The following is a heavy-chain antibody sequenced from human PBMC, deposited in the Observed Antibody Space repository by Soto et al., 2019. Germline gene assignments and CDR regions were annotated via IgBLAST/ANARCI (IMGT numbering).Heavy chain of an antibody. CDR2: ISYDGSNK. CDR1: GFTFSSYG. CDR3: ARDSDTAMVRVGKYGMDV. J-gene: IGHJ6*02. D-gene: IGHD5-18*01. Sequence: PGGSLRLSCAASGFTFSSYGMHWVRQAPGKGLEWVAVISYDGSNKYYADSVKGLFTISRDNSKNKLYLQMNSLRAEDTAVYYCARDSDTAMVRVGKYGMDVWGQGTTVTVSS. V-gene: IGHV3-30*03.